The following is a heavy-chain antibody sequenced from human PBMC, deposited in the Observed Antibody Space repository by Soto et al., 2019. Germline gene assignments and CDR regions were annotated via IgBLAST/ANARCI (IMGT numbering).Heavy chain of an antibody. CDR3: ARVDAYYYYCGMDV. CDR2: ISWNSGSI. J-gene: IGHJ6*02. Sequence: GGSLRLSCAASGFSFDDYAMHWVRQAPGKGLEWVSGISWNSGSIGYADSVKGRFTIPRDNAKNSLYLQMNSLSAEDTALYYCARVDAYYYYCGMDVWGQGTTVTVSS. V-gene: IGHV3-9*01. CDR1: GFSFDDYA.